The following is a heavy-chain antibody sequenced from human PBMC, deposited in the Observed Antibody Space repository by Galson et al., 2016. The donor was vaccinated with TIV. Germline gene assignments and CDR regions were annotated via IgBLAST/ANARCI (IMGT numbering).Heavy chain of an antibody. Sequence: SVKVSCKASGYTFENYAIQWVRQAPGKRLEWMAWINVGNGDTKYSQKFQGTVTVTSDTSASTAYMELSSLRSEDTAVYYCARGDYPMRVAPPTIPRDPWGQGTLVTVAS. CDR3: ARGDYPMRVAPPTIPRDP. CDR1: GYTFENYA. CDR2: INVGNGDT. V-gene: IGHV1-3*01. J-gene: IGHJ5*02. D-gene: IGHD3-22*01.